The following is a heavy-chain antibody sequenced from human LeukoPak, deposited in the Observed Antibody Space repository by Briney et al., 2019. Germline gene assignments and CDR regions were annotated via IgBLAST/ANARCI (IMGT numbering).Heavy chain of an antibody. CDR3: ARGRWGGSDTPLNYYYYMDV. D-gene: IGHD1-26*01. V-gene: IGHV6-1*01. Sequence: SQTLSLTCAISGDSVSSNSAAWNWIRQSPSRGLEWLGRTYYRSKWYIDYAISVKSRITINPDTSKNQFSLQLNSVTPEDTAVYYCARGRWGGSDTPLNYYYYMDVCGKGTTVTVSS. CDR1: GDSVSSNSAA. CDR2: TYYRSKWYI. J-gene: IGHJ6*03.